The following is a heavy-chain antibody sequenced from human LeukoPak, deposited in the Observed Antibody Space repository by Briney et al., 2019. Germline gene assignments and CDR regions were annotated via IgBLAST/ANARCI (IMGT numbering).Heavy chain of an antibody. J-gene: IGHJ4*02. Sequence: ASVKVSCKASGYTFTSYGISWVRQAPGQGLEWRGWISAYNGNTNYAQKLQGRVTMTTVTSTSTAYMELRSVRSDETAVYYCARVWSSGDPDIGYWGQGTLVTVSS. CDR2: ISAYNGNT. CDR3: ARVWSSGDPDIGY. D-gene: IGHD2-15*01. CDR1: GYTFTSYG. V-gene: IGHV1-18*04.